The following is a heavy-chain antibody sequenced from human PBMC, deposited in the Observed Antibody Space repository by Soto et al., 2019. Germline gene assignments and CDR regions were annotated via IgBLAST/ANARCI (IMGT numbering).Heavy chain of an antibody. D-gene: IGHD6-13*01. Sequence: PGESLKICCKGSGYDFTHYWIAWVRQTPGKGLEWMGVIYPGDSDTKYSPSFQGQVTISADKSIDTAYLQRSGLKASDTAMYYCARIRPGSPNDYWGQGTLVTVSS. CDR1: GYDFTHYW. J-gene: IGHJ4*02. CDR2: IYPGDSDT. CDR3: ARIRPGSPNDY. V-gene: IGHV5-51*01.